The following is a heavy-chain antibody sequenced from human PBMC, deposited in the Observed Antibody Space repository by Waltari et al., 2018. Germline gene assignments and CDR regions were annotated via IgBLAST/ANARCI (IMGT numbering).Heavy chain of an antibody. CDR3: AKESVSFGQFLDAFDM. Sequence: PPGKRLEGVSGIRWNSGSIGYADSVNVRFTISRDNARKSLYLQMERLLSEDTAVCYCAKESVSFGQFLDAFDMWGQGTRFTVSS. V-gene: IGHV3-9*01. CDR2: IRWNSGSI. D-gene: IGHD3-10*01. J-gene: IGHJ3*02.